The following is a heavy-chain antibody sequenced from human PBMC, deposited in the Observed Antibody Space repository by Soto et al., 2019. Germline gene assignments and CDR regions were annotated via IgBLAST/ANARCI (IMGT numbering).Heavy chain of an antibody. Sequence: QVQLVQSGAEVKKPGASVKVSCKASGYTFTSYDINWVRQATGQGLEWMGWMNPNSGNTGYAQKFQGRITMTKNTSISTAYMELSSLRSDDTAVYYCASEKTSYGMDVWGQGTTVPVSS. CDR3: ASEKTSYGMDV. J-gene: IGHJ6*02. CDR2: MNPNSGNT. CDR1: GYTFTSYD. V-gene: IGHV1-8*01.